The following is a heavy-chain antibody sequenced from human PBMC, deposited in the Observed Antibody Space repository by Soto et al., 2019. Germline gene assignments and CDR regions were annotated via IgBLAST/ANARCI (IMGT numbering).Heavy chain of an antibody. V-gene: IGHV1-18*01. D-gene: IGHD5-12*01. CDR2: ISSYNGDT. J-gene: IGHJ6*04. Sequence: QVQLVQSGAEVKKPGASVKVSCKASGYTFTRSGISWVRQAPGQGPEWMGWISSYNGDTNYAQTFQGRVTMTTATTTSAAYMELRSLRSDDTAVYYCAREGVAPYYCNGMDVWGKGTPVTVSS. CDR1: GYTFTRSG. CDR3: AREGVAPYYCNGMDV.